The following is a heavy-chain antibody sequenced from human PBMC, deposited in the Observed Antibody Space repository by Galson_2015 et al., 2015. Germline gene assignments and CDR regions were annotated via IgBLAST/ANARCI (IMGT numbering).Heavy chain of an antibody. J-gene: IGHJ4*02. CDR1: GFTFTNAW. CDR2: IKRKSDGGTT. CDR3: ATDLLDY. V-gene: IGHV3-15*01. D-gene: IGHD2-15*01. Sequence: FLRLSCAASGFTFTNAWMSWVRQAPGKGLEWVGRIKRKSDGGTTDYAAPVKGKFTISRDDSKNTVWLQINSLKTEDTAMYYCATDLLDYWCPGTLVTVSS.